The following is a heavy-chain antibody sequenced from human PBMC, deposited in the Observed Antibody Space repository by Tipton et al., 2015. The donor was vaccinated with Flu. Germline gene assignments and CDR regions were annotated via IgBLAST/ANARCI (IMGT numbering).Heavy chain of an antibody. CDR1: GDSISGSYY. D-gene: IGHD4-11*01. CDR3: ARRDYSTYVSDPKNRFDP. V-gene: IGHV4-38-2*02. Sequence: TLSLTCTVSGDSISGSYYWGWIRQAPGKGLEWIGNIYHTGSTYHNPSLKSRVTMSVDTSKNQFSLRLTSMTAADTALYYCARRDYSTYVSDPKNRFDPWGQGTLVTVSS. J-gene: IGHJ5*02. CDR2: IYHTGST.